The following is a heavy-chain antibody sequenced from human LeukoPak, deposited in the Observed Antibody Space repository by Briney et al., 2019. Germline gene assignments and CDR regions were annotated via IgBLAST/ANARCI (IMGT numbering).Heavy chain of an antibody. CDR3: AREGGGAFNI. Sequence: AGGSLRLSCAASGFPFSTYWMSWIRQAPGKGLEWVSYISSSGNTVYYADSVKGRFTILRDNAKNSLYLQMNSLRAEDTAVYYCAREGGGAFNIWGQGTMVTVSS. CDR1: GFPFSTYW. D-gene: IGHD2-15*01. J-gene: IGHJ3*02. V-gene: IGHV3-48*04. CDR2: ISSSGNTV.